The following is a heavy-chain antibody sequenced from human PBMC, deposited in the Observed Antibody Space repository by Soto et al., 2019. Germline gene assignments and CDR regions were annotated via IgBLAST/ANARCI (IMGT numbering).Heavy chain of an antibody. CDR3: ARSRLSYGDYLRTFDY. Sequence: SETLSLTCTVSGGSISSGGYYWSWIRQHPGKGLEWIGYIYYSGSTYYNPSLKSRVTISVDTSKNQFSLKLSSVTAADTAVYYCARSRLSYGDYLRTFDYWGQGTLVTVSS. CDR1: GGSISSGGYY. J-gene: IGHJ4*02. V-gene: IGHV4-31*03. D-gene: IGHD4-17*01. CDR2: IYYSGST.